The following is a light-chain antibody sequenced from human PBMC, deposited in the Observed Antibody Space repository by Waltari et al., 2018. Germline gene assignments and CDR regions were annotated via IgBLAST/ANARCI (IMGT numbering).Light chain of an antibody. J-gene: IGKJ2*01. CDR1: RSLLHSDGKTY. CDR3: MQNTQHPYT. V-gene: IGKV2D-29*02. Sequence: DIVMTQPLLSLSVTPGQPPSTSCTPSRSLLHSDGKTYLCWYLQKPGQSPQLLIYDVSNRFSGVPARFSGSGSGTEFTLKISRVEADDVGLYYCMQNTQHPYTFGQGTKLEIK. CDR2: DVS.